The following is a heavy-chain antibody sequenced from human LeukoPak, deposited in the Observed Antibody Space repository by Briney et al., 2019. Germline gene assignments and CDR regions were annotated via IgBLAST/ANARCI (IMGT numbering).Heavy chain of an antibody. CDR1: GYTFTSYD. Sequence: ASVKVSCKASGYTFTSYDINWVRQAPGQGLEWMGWINPNSGGTNYAQKFQGRVTMTRDTSISTAYMELSRLRSDDTAVYYCARDGISGSWIYYYYYYMDVWGKGTTVTISS. D-gene: IGHD3-10*01. CDR2: INPNSGGT. CDR3: ARDGISGSWIYYYYYYMDV. V-gene: IGHV1-2*02. J-gene: IGHJ6*03.